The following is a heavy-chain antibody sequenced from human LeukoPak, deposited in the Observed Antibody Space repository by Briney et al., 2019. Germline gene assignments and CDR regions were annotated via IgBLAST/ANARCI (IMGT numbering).Heavy chain of an antibody. CDR3: ARAGGVVAAPFDY. J-gene: IGHJ4*02. V-gene: IGHV4-59*01. CDR2: IYYSGST. Sequence: SETLSLTCTVSGGSISTYYWSWIRQPPGKGLEWLGYIYYSGSTNYNPSLKSRVTISVDTSKNQFSLKLSSVTAADTAVYYCARAGGVVAAPFDYWGQGTLVTVSS. CDR1: GGSISTYY. D-gene: IGHD2-15*01.